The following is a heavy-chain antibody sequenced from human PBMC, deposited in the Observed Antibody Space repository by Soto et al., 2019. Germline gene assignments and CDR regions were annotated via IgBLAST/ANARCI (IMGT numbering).Heavy chain of an antibody. V-gene: IGHV1-69*01. CDR3: ARGESSDTGDDV. J-gene: IGHJ4*02. CDR2: IIPLFGTA. Sequence: QVQLVQSGTEVKKPGSSVKVSCKASGGTFSTYTMTWVRQAPGQGLEWMGGIIPLFGTANYAQKFQGRVTITADESTSTVYMELSSLRSEDTAVYYCARGESSDTGDDVWGQGTLVTVSS. D-gene: IGHD3-22*01. CDR1: GGTFSTYT.